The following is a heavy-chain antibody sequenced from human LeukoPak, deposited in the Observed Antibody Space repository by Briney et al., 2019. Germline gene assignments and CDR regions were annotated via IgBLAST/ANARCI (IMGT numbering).Heavy chain of an antibody. V-gene: IGHV3-53*05. J-gene: IGHJ1*01. CDR1: GFTVSSNY. D-gene: IGHD5-18*01. CDR3: ERERSVDTAMVQYFQH. Sequence: GGSLRLSYAASGFTVSSNYMSWVRQAPGKGLEWVSVIYSGGSTYYADSVKGRFTISRDNSKNTLYLQMNSLRAEDTAVYYCERERSVDTAMVQYFQHWGQGTLVTVSS. CDR2: IYSGGST.